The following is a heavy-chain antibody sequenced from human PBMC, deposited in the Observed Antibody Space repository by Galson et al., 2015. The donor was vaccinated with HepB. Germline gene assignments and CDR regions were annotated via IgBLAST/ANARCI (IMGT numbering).Heavy chain of an antibody. V-gene: IGHV3-66*02. CDR1: GFTVSSNY. Sequence: SLRLSCAASGFTVSSNYMSWVRQAPGKGLEWVSVIYSGGSTYYADSVKGRFTISRDNSKNTLYLQMNSLRAEDTAVYYCARGGREVRGVIGYWGQGTLVTVSS. CDR3: ARGGREVRGVIGY. D-gene: IGHD3-10*01. CDR2: IYSGGST. J-gene: IGHJ4*02.